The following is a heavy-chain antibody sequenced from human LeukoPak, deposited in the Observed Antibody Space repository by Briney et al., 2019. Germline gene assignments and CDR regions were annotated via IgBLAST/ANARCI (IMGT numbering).Heavy chain of an antibody. CDR3: ARISSMRSRNYNFDY. Sequence: GGSLRLSCAASGFTFSSYAINWVRQAPGKGLEWVSSISTTSSYIYYADSVKGRFTISRDNAKNSLYLQMDSLRAEDTAVYYCARISSMRSRNYNFDYWGQGTLVTVSS. CDR2: ISTTSSYI. V-gene: IGHV3-21*01. D-gene: IGHD1-7*01. J-gene: IGHJ4*02. CDR1: GFTFSSYA.